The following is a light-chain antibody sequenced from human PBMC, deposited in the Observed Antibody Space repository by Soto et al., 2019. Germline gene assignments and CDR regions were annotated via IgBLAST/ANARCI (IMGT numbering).Light chain of an antibody. V-gene: IGLV2-8*01. J-gene: IGLJ3*02. Sequence: QSVLTQPPSASGSPGQSVTIYCTGTSSDVGSYNYVSWYQQHPGKAPKLILYEVNKRPSGVPDRFSGSKSGNTASLTVSGLQAEDEADYYCSSYGGSNNLVFGGGTQLTVL. CDR1: SSDVGSYNY. CDR3: SSYGGSNNLV. CDR2: EVN.